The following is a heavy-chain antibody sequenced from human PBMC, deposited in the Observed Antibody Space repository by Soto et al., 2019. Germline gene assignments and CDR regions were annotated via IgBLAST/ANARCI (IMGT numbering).Heavy chain of an antibody. CDR2: IYYSGRT. CDR3: ARVSSGWSDGFVDY. Sequence: LQLQQSGRGLVKPSETLSLTCTVSGGSISSSSYYWGWIRQPPGKGLECIWSIYYSGRTYYSQSRKSQVTISVDTYKNHFPLKMRDVTAAGTAVYYCARVSSGWSDGFVDYWGQGTLVTVAS. D-gene: IGHD6-19*01. V-gene: IGHV4-39*02. J-gene: IGHJ4*02. CDR1: GGSISSSSYY.